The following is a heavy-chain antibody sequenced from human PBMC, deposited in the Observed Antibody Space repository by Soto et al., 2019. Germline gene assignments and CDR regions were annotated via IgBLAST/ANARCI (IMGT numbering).Heavy chain of an antibody. D-gene: IGHD1-7*01. CDR2: INHSGST. V-gene: IGHV4-34*01. CDR3: ARAYNWNYYYFDY. J-gene: IGHJ4*02. Sequence: PSETLSLTCAVYGGSSSGYYWSWIRQPPGKGLEWIGEINHSGSTNYNPSLKSRVTISLDTSKNQFSLKLSSVTAADTAVYYCARAYNWNYYYFDYWGQGTLVTVSS. CDR1: GGSSSGYY.